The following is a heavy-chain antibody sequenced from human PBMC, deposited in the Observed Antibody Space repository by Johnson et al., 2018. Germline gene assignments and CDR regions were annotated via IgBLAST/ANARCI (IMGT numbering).Heavy chain of an antibody. V-gene: IGHV3-66*02. CDR2: IYSGGST. CDR1: GFTVSSNY. J-gene: IGHJ6*03. Sequence: EVQLVEAGGGLVQPGGSLRLSCAASGFTVSSNYMSWVRQAPGTGLEWEPVIYSGGSTYYADSVKGRFTISRDNSKNTLYLQRNSLRAEDTAVYYCARDMDVWGKGTTVTVSS. CDR3: ARDMDV.